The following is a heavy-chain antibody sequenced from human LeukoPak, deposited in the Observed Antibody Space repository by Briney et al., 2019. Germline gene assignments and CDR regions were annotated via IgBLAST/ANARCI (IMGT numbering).Heavy chain of an antibody. Sequence: PGGSLRLCCAASGFTFSSYWMHWVRQAAGKGLVWVSRINSDGSSTSYADSVKGRFTISRDNAKNTLYLQMNGLRAEDTAVYYCARELYSGSYYGVDYWGQGTLVTVSS. V-gene: IGHV3-74*01. CDR2: INSDGSST. J-gene: IGHJ4*02. CDR1: GFTFSSYW. D-gene: IGHD1-26*01. CDR3: ARELYSGSYYGVDY.